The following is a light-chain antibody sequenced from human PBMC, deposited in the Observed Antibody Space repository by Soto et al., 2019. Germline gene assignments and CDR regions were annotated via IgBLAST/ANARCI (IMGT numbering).Light chain of an antibody. CDR3: QQSDSTPFD. V-gene: IGKV1-39*01. Sequence: DIQMTQSPSSLSASVGERVTITCRASQSISTYLNWYQQKPGRAPKLLSYAASSLQSGVPSRFSGSGSGTDFTLTISSLQREDFATYFCQQSDSTPFDFGQGTRLEIK. CDR2: AAS. CDR1: QSISTY. J-gene: IGKJ5*01.